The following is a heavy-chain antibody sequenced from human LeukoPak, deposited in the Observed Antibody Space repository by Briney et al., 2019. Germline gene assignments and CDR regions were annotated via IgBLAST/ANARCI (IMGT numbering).Heavy chain of an antibody. Sequence: ETLSLTCTVSGGSISSYYWSWVRQAPGKGLEWVSVIYSGGSTYYADSVKGRFTISRDNSKNTLYLQMNSLRAEDTAVYYCARAPSYYYDSSGYYYFDYWGQGTLVTVSS. CDR2: IYSGGST. CDR1: GGSISSYY. V-gene: IGHV3-53*01. D-gene: IGHD3-22*01. CDR3: ARAPSYYYDSSGYYYFDY. J-gene: IGHJ4*02.